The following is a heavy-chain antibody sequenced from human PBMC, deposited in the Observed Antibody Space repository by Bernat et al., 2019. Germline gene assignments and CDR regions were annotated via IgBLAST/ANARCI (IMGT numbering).Heavy chain of an antibody. J-gene: IGHJ4*02. CDR2: ILPGGHP. CDR1: GFSFSTFS. D-gene: IGHD3-16*02. Sequence: EVQLLESGGDLVQPGGSLRLSCAASGFSFSTFSMNWVRQAPGKGLEWVSSILPGGHPSYAAAVTGRFTISRDNAQNTLFLQMDSLRDEDTALYSCAKDAKPDNRWDIDYWGPGTLVTVSS. CDR3: AKDAKPDNRWDIDY. V-gene: IGHV3-23*01.